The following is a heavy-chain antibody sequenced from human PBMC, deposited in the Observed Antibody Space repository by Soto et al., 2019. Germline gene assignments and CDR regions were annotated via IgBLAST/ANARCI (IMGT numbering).Heavy chain of an antibody. CDR3: AKFVGEGPHDYYFDY. V-gene: IGHV1-69*13. Sequence: SVKVSCKASGGTFSSYAISWVRQAPGQGLEWMGGIIPIFGTANYAQKFQGRVTITADESTSTAYMELSSLRSEDTAVYYCAKFVGEGPHDYYFDYWGQGTLVTVSS. D-gene: IGHD3-16*01. J-gene: IGHJ4*02. CDR2: IIPIFGTA. CDR1: GGTFSSYA.